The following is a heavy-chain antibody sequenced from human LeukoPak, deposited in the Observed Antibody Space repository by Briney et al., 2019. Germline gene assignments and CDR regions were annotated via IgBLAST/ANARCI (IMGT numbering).Heavy chain of an antibody. J-gene: IGHJ4*02. CDR3: AKEGKAEAGITMARGVIITWGHLDY. CDR2: ISWNSGSI. V-gene: IGHV3-9*01. Sequence: GRSLRLSCAASGFTVEDYAMHWVRQAPGKGLEWVSGISWNSGSIGYADSVKGRFTISRDNAKNSLYLQMNSLRAEDTALYYCAKEGKAEAGITMARGVIITWGHLDYWGQGTLVTVSS. CDR1: GFTVEDYA. D-gene: IGHD3-10*01.